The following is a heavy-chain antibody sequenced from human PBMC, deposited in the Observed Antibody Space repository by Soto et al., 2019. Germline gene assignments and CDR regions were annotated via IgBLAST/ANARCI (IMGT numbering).Heavy chain of an antibody. CDR1: GYTFTSYR. CDR3: ARDWGSPSSGWYFDY. V-gene: IGHV1-69*13. D-gene: IGHD6-19*01. Sequence: SVKVSCKASGYTFTSYRISWVRQAPGQGLEWMGGIIPINGTANYAQKFQGRVTITADESTSTAYMELSSLRSEDTAVYYCARDWGSPSSGWYFDYWGQGTLVTVSS. CDR2: IIPINGTA. J-gene: IGHJ4*02.